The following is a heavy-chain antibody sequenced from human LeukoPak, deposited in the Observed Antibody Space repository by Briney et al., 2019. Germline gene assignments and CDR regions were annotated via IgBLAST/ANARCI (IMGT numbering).Heavy chain of an antibody. D-gene: IGHD3-22*01. CDR2: IDPYGGDA. V-gene: IGHV3-74*01. J-gene: IGHJ3*02. Sequence: GGSVTLSCGASGLRYIRYWMHWVRQTPEKRLVWVSYIDPYGGDANYADSVKGRFTISRDNDKNTLYLQMNSLRVDDTAVYFCARGPYYYDSVGHPDIWGHGTMVTVSS. CDR3: ARGPYYYDSVGHPDI. CDR1: GLRYIRYW.